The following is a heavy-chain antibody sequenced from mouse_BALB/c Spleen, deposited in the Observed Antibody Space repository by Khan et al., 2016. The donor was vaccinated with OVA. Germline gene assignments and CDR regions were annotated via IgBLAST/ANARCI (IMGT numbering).Heavy chain of an antibody. V-gene: IGHV1S135*01. CDR2: IDPFNGGS. CDR1: GYSFTSYY. CDR3: ARHGSTSWFVY. J-gene: IGHJ3*01. Sequence: LQQSGPELMKPGASVKISCKASGYSFTSYYIHWVKQSHGKTLEWIGYIDPFNGGSTYNQKFKVKATLTVDKSSSTAYMHLSSLTTDDSAVYYCARHGSTSWFVYWGQGTLVTVSA. D-gene: IGHD1-1*01.